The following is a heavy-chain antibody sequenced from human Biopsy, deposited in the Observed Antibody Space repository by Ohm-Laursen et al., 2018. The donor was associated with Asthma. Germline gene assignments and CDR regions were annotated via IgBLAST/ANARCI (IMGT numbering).Heavy chain of an antibody. D-gene: IGHD3-9*01. J-gene: IGHJ3*02. Sequence: SSVKVSCKASGYTFINFAIHWVRQAPGQRLEWMGWINAGNGNTKFSQKFQGRVTVTRDTSAGTAYMDLSSLRSEDTAVYYCARTYFDFLTGQVHDAFAMWGQGTMVTVSS. CDR1: GYTFINFA. CDR3: ARTYFDFLTGQVHDAFAM. V-gene: IGHV1-3*01. CDR2: INAGNGNT.